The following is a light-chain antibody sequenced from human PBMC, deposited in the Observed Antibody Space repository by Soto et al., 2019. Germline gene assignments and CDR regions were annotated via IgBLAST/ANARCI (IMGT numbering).Light chain of an antibody. Sequence: DIQMTQSPSSLSASIGDRVTITCRASQSISSSLNWYQQKPGKAPKLLIYAASSFQSGVPSRFSGSGSGTDFTLTISSLQPEDFATYYCQQSYSTPQTFGPGTKVDIK. CDR3: QQSYSTPQT. CDR1: QSISSS. CDR2: AAS. J-gene: IGKJ3*01. V-gene: IGKV1-39*01.